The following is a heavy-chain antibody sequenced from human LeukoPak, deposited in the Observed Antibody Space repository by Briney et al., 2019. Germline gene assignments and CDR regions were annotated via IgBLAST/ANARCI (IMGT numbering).Heavy chain of an antibody. CDR3: ARSPSYYYDSSGYFSFDY. CDR1: GFIVSSNY. J-gene: IGHJ4*02. D-gene: IGHD3-22*01. Sequence: PGGSLRLSCAASGFIVSSNYMSWVRQAPGKGLEWVSILYSGGNTYYADSVRGRFTISRDNSKNTLSLQMNSLRAEDTAVYYCARSPSYYYDSSGYFSFDYWGQGTLVTVSS. V-gene: IGHV3-53*01. CDR2: LYSGGNT.